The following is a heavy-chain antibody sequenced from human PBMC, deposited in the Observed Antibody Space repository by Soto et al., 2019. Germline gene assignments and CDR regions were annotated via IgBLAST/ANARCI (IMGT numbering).Heavy chain of an antibody. J-gene: IGHJ4*02. CDR3: ARGVHYDSSGYYYFY. CDR2: IIPLFGTA. Sequence: QVQLVQSGAEVKKPGSSVKVSCKAAGGTFRTYAIDWVRQSPGQGLEWMGGIIPLFGTAKYAQNFQGRITITADESTNTAYMELRSLRSQDTDVYYCARGVHYDSSGYYYFYWGQGTLVTVSS. CDR1: GGTFRTYA. D-gene: IGHD3-22*01. V-gene: IGHV1-69*01.